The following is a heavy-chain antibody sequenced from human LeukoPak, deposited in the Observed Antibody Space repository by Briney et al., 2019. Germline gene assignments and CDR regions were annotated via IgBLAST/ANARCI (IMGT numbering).Heavy chain of an antibody. CDR1: GFTFSSYA. D-gene: IGHD6-13*01. J-gene: IGHJ4*02. Sequence: GGSLRLSCAASGFTFSSYAMSWVRQAPGKGLEWVSAISGSGGSTYYADSVKGRFTISRDNSKNTLYLQMNSLGAEDTVVYYCANLGSSWYSDYWGQGTLVTVSS. CDR3: ANLGSSWYSDY. V-gene: IGHV3-23*01. CDR2: ISGSGGST.